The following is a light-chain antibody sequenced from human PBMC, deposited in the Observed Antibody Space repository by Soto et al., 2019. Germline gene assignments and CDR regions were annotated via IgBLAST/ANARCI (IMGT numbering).Light chain of an antibody. Sequence: QSALTQPPSVSGSPGQSVTISCTVTSSDVGDYEHVSWYQLAPGTAPKLLISDVINRPSGVPDRFSGSKSGNTPSLTISGLQAEDEADYYCGSYTSTSTLFGTGTKLTVL. CDR3: GSYTSTSTL. V-gene: IGLV2-18*02. CDR1: SSDVGDYEH. J-gene: IGLJ1*01. CDR2: DVI.